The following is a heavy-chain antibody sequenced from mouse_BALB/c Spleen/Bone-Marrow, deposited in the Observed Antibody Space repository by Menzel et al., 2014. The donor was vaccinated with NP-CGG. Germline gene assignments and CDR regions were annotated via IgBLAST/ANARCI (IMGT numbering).Heavy chain of an antibody. J-gene: IGHJ4*01. CDR3: SRSTFAHVMDS. D-gene: IGHD4-1*02. CDR2: ITPNSDHT. CDR1: GHTFTSYT. V-gene: IGHV1-4*01. Sequence: VKLMESGAELARPGASVKMSCKASGHTFTSYTMHWVKQRPGQGLEWIGYITPNSDHTNYDQKFKDRATLTADKSSSTAYMQLSSLTSEDSAIYYCSRSTFAHVMDSWGQGTSVTVSS.